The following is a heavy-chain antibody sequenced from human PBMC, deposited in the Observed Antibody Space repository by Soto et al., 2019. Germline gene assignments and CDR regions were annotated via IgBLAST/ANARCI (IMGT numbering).Heavy chain of an antibody. CDR2: MNPNSDGA. Sequence: QVHLVQSGAEVKEPGASVKVSCKASGYSFTDYYIHWVRQAPGQGLEWMGWMNPNSDGANYAQKFRGRVTMTRDKSIRTAYIEVNRLTSDDTAVYFCARGGGSGWHGDWFDPWGQGTLVTVSS. CDR1: GYSFTDYY. CDR3: ARGGGSGWHGDWFDP. D-gene: IGHD6-19*01. V-gene: IGHV1-2*02. J-gene: IGHJ5*02.